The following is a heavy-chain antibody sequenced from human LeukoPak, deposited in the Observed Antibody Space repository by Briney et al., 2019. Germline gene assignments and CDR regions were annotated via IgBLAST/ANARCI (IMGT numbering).Heavy chain of an antibody. V-gene: IGHV4-59*11. CDR3: AREGGSGSYWFGFDP. CDR2: IYYSGST. CDR1: GGSISSLY. D-gene: IGHD3-10*01. J-gene: IGHJ5*02. Sequence: PSETLSLTCSVSGGSISSLYWCWIQQPPGKGLEWIGYIYYSGSTNYNPSLKSRVTISVDTSKNQFSLKLSSVTAADTAVYYCAREGGSGSYWFGFDPWGQGTLVTVSS.